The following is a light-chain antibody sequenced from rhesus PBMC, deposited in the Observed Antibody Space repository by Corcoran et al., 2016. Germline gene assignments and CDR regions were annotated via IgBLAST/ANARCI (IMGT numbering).Light chain of an antibody. CDR1: QGISSW. CDR2: KAS. CDR3: QQYSSRPWT. V-gene: IGKV1-22*01. J-gene: IGKJ1*01. Sequence: DIQMTQSPSSLSASVGDTVTITCRASQGISSWLAWYQQKPGKAPKLLIYKASSLQSGVPSRFRGSGAGTDFTLTFSSLQSEDFATYYCQQYSSRPWTFGQGTKVEIK.